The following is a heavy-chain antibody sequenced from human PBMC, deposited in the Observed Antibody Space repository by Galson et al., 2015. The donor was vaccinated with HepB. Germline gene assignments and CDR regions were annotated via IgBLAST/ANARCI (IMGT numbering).Heavy chain of an antibody. Sequence: CAISGDSVSSNSAAWNWIRQSPSRGLEWLGRTYYRSKWYKDYAIPVKSRISINPDTSKNQLSLQLKSVTPEDTAVYFCARAPGREESGYDTDAFDLWGQGTMVTVSS. V-gene: IGHV6-1*01. J-gene: IGHJ3*01. CDR3: ARAPGREESGYDTDAFDL. CDR2: TYYRSKWYK. D-gene: IGHD5-12*01. CDR1: GDSVSSNSAA.